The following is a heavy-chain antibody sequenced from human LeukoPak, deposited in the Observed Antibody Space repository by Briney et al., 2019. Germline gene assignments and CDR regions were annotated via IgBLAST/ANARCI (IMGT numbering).Heavy chain of an antibody. V-gene: IGHV3-7*01. D-gene: IGHD1-26*01. CDR3: ARDKQVGATKLDY. Sequence: GGSLRLSCAASGFTFRNYWMSWVRQAPGKGLEWVANIKQDGRDKYCVDSVRGRFTISRDNAKNSLYLQMNSLRVEDTAVYYCARDKQVGATKLDYWGQGTLVTVSS. CDR1: GFTFRNYW. CDR2: IKQDGRDK. J-gene: IGHJ4*02.